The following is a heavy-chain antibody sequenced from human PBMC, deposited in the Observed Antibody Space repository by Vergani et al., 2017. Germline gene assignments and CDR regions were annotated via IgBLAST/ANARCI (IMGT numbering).Heavy chain of an antibody. CDR2: ISSSSGYI. CDR1: GFTFSSYS. CDR3: ARELPATYSSSWYPFDY. Sequence: EVQLVESGGGLVKPGGSLRLSCAASGFTFSSYSMNWVRQAPGKGLEWVSSISSSSGYIYYTDSVKGRFTISRDNAKNSLYLQRSRLSAEDTAVYYCARELPATYSSSWYPFDYWGQGTLVPVSS. D-gene: IGHD6-13*01. J-gene: IGHJ4*02. V-gene: IGHV3-21*01.